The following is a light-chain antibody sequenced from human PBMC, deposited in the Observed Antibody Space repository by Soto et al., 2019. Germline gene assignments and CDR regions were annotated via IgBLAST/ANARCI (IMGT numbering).Light chain of an antibody. CDR3: QQLNSYLIT. V-gene: IGKV1-9*01. CDR1: QGISSY. Sequence: DIQWTQALSLLSASVVERVTITCPASQGISSYLAWYQQKPGKAPKLLIYAASTLQSGVPSRFSGSGSGTEFTLTISSLQPEDFATYYCQQLNSYLITFAQRTRLEIK. CDR2: AAS. J-gene: IGKJ5*01.